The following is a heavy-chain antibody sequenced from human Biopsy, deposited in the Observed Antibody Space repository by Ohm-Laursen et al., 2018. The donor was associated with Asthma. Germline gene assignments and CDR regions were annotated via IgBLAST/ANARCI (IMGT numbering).Heavy chain of an antibody. Sequence: SSAKVSCKSLGGTFNTYVIGWVRQAPGQGLEWMGGINSVFGTTTYPQKFQDRVTIPADDSTSTVYMELSSLRSEDTAVYYCARKAGSCISRTCYSLDFWGQGTLVTVSS. CDR1: GGTFNTYV. J-gene: IGHJ4*02. CDR3: ARKAGSCISRTCYSLDF. D-gene: IGHD2-2*01. V-gene: IGHV1-69*01. CDR2: INSVFGTT.